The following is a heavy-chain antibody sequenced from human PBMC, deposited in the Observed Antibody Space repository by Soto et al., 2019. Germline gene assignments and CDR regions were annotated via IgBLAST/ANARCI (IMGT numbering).Heavy chain of an antibody. CDR3: AKEGEYSGSPIFDY. D-gene: IGHD1-26*01. J-gene: IGHJ4*02. CDR1: GFTFSSYG. CDR2: ISEAGSNK. Sequence: QVQLVESGRGVVQPGRSLRLSCAASGFTFSSYGMHWVRQAPGRGLEWVAVISEAGSNKYYAGSVKGRFTISRDNSKNARYLQRKSLRAEDTAVYYCAKEGEYSGSPIFDYWGQGTLVTVSS. V-gene: IGHV3-30*18.